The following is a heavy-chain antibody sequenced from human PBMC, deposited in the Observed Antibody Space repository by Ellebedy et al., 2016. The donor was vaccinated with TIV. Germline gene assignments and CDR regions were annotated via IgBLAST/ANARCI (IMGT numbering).Heavy chain of an antibody. CDR3: ARLSGGGERGAFDV. J-gene: IGHJ3*01. CDR1: GGSVSSGGFS. V-gene: IGHV4-30-2*01. D-gene: IGHD3-10*02. Sequence: MPSETLSLTCSVSGGSVSSGGFSWSWIRQPPGQGLEWIAYLHPSATAYYNPSLESRVTISADRSKTQFSLKLTSVTAADTAVYYCARLSGGGERGAFDVWGQGTMVTVSS. CDR2: LHPSATA.